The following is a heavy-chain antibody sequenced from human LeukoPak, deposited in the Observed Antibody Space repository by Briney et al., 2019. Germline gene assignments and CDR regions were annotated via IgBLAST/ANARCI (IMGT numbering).Heavy chain of an antibody. CDR3: ARLWDAYNKPFDL. CDR2: ISDSGRT. Sequence: PSETLSLTCIVSGGSTTSATYFWSWIRQPPGKALEWIGSISDSGRTYYKSSLKSRISISVDPSTKNFSLKLSAVTAADTAVYYCARLWDAYNKPFDLWGQGSPVTVSS. D-gene: IGHD4-4*01. J-gene: IGHJ4*02. V-gene: IGHV4-30-4*01. CDR1: GGSTTSATYF.